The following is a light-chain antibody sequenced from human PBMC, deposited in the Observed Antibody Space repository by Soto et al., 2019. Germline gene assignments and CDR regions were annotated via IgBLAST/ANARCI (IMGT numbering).Light chain of an antibody. CDR3: QHRGNWSPDAS. CDR2: DAS. Sequence: LRSSPGENANKKCRASQSVTSSYFAWSQQKPGQAPRPLIHDASNRATGIPARSSVCGSGTDFALTIGMRYPDYFSIYFWQHRGNWSPDASVGLGTRLEIK. J-gene: IGKJ5*01. CDR1: QSVTSSY. V-gene: IGKV3-11*01.